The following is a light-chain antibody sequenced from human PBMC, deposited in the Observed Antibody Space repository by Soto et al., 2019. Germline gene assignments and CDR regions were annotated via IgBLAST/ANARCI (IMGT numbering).Light chain of an antibody. CDR2: AAS. CDR3: LQHNIYPRT. CDR1: QGIGNG. J-gene: IGKJ1*01. V-gene: IGKV1-17*01. Sequence: DIQMTQSPSSLSASVGDRVTITWRASQGIGNGLGWFQQKPGRAPKRLMYAASSLESGVPPRFSGSGSGTEFTLTISSLQPEDFATYYCLQHNIYPRTFGQGTKVEIK.